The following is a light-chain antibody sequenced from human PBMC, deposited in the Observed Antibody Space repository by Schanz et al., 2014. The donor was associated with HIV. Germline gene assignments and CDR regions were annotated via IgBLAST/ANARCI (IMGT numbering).Light chain of an antibody. CDR3: QQSYDTPLT. CDR2: DAS. Sequence: DIQMTQSPSSLSASVGDRVTITCRASQSISSYLNWYQQKPGEAPKILIHDASVLQSGVPSRFSGSGSGTDFTLTISSLQPEDFATYSCQQSYDTPLTFGGGTKVEIK. CDR1: QSISSY. V-gene: IGKV1-39*01. J-gene: IGKJ4*01.